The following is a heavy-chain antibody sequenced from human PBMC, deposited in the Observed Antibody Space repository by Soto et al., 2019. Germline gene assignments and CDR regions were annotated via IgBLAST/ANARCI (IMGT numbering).Heavy chain of an antibody. J-gene: IGHJ6*02. CDR3: ASPRSDIAIRPSYCYFYGMDV. Sequence: GSLRLSCAASGFTVSNNYMTWVRQAPGKGLEWVSVIYSGGSTYYADSVKGRFTISRDNSKNTLYLQMNSLRAEDTAVYYCASPRSDIAIRPSYCYFYGMDVWGQGTTVTVSS. V-gene: IGHV3-53*01. CDR1: GFTVSNNY. CDR2: IYSGGST. D-gene: IGHD5-12*01.